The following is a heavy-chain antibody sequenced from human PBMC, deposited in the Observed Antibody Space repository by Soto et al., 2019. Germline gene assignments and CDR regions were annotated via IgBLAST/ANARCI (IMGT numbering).Heavy chain of an antibody. Sequence: QVQLLQSGAEVKKPGASVKVSCKASGYTFTNYGITWVRQAPGQGLEWTGWISAYNGNTHYTQRLQGRLTMTTDTSTSTAYMELRGLRSEDTAVYYCARGRQLVGYFYYYMDVWGKGTTVTVSS. D-gene: IGHD6-6*01. CDR3: ARGRQLVGYFYYYMDV. V-gene: IGHV1-18*01. J-gene: IGHJ6*03. CDR2: ISAYNGNT. CDR1: GYTFTNYG.